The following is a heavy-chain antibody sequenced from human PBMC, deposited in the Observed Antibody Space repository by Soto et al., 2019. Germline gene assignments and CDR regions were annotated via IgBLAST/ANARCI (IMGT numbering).Heavy chain of an antibody. Sequence: QVQLQESGPGLAKPSQTLSLTCTVSGASLSSGNYYWTWIRQVPGKDLAWMGHIFHTGTSFPTPSIRSRLRMSNDTSDHQFSFTLSSVTAADTAVYYCARGLGSDANGYFLAAFDLWGQGTMVSFSA. CDR1: GASLSSGNYY. D-gene: IGHD2-8*01. CDR2: IFHTGTS. J-gene: IGHJ3*01. V-gene: IGHV4-30-4*01. CDR3: ARGLGSDANGYFLAAFDL.